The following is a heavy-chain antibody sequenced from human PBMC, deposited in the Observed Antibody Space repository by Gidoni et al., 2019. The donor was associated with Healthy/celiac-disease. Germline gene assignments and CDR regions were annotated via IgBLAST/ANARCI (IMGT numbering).Heavy chain of an antibody. V-gene: IGHV3-21*01. J-gene: IGHJ6*02. CDR3: ARAGWVQLWPRGMDV. D-gene: IGHD5-18*01. Sequence: EVQLVESGGGLVKPGGSLRLSWSASGFPFGSDSMNWVRRAPGKGLEWVSSISSSSSYIYYADSVKGRFTISRDNAKNSLYLQMNSLRAEDTAVYYCARAGWVQLWPRGMDVWGQGTTVTVSS. CDR1: GFPFGSDS. CDR2: ISSSSSYI.